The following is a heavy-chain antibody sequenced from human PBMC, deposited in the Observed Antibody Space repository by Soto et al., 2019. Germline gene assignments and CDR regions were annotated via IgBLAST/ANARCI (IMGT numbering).Heavy chain of an antibody. Sequence: SETLSLTCAVYGGSFSGYYWTWIRQPPGTGQEWIGEINHSGSTNYNPSLKSRVTISVDTSKNQFSLKLTSVTAADTAVYYCARDKITGLFDYWGQGTLVTVSS. CDR2: INHSGST. CDR3: ARDKITGLFDY. J-gene: IGHJ4*02. D-gene: IGHD2-8*02. V-gene: IGHV4-34*01. CDR1: GGSFSGYY.